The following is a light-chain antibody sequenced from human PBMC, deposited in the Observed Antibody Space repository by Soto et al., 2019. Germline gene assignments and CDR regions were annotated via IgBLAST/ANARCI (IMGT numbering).Light chain of an antibody. CDR3: QQYNGWPVT. J-gene: IGKJ4*01. V-gene: IGKV3-15*01. Sequence: EIVMTQSPATLSVSPGERATLSCRASQTVTTNLAWYQQKPGQAPGLLIYRASTRATGFPARFSGSGYGTVFTLTISSLQSEDFAVYYCQQYNGWPVTFGGGTKVDIK. CDR1: QTVTTN. CDR2: RAS.